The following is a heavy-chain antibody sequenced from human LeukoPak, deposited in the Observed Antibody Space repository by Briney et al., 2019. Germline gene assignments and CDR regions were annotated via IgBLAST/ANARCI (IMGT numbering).Heavy chain of an antibody. V-gene: IGHV4-34*01. CDR1: GGSFSGYY. D-gene: IGHD1-1*01. CDR3: ARGDPRHFDY. J-gene: IGHJ4*02. CDR2: INHSGST. Sequence: PSETLSLTCAVYGGSFSGYYWSWIRQPPGKGLEWIGEINHSGSTNYNPSLKSRVTISVNTSKNQFSLKLSSVTAADTAVYYCARGDPRHFDYWGQGTLVTVSS.